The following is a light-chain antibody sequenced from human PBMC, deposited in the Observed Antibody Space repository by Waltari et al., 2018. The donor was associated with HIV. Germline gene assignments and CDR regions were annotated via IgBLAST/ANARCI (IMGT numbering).Light chain of an antibody. J-gene: IGKJ1*01. Sequence: EIVMTQSPATLSVSPGERATLSCRASHGVSSSLAWYQQRPGQAHRLLIYGASTRAAGIPARFSGSGSGTEFTLTISSLQSEDFALYYCQQYYNWPPWTFGQGTKVEIK. CDR3: QQYYNWPPWT. CDR2: GAS. V-gene: IGKV3-15*01. CDR1: HGVSSS.